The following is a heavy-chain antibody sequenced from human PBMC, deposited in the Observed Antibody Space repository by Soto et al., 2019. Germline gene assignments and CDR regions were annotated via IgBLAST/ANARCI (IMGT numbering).Heavy chain of an antibody. CDR1: GYTLTELS. D-gene: IGHD2-2*01. CDR2: SDPEDGET. CDR3: ATLGYCSSTSCYYYYGMDV. J-gene: IGHJ6*02. Sequence: ASVKVSCKVSGYTLTELSMHWVRQAPGKGLEWMGGSDPEDGETIYAQKFQGRVTMTEDTSTDTAYMELSSLRSEDTAVYYCATLGYCSSTSCYYYYGMDVWGQGTTVTVSS. V-gene: IGHV1-24*01.